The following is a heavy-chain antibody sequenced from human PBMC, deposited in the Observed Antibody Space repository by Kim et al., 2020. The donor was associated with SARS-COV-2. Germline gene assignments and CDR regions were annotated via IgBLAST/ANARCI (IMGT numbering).Heavy chain of an antibody. CDR3: AKDPGVEPYYYYGMDV. CDR1: GFTFSSYG. V-gene: IGHV3-30*18. CDR2: ISYDGSNK. D-gene: IGHD1-1*01. Sequence: GGSLRLSCAASGFTFSSYGMHWVRQAPGKGLEWVAVISYDGSNKYYADSVKGRFTISRDNSKNTLYLQMNSLRAEDTAVYYCAKDPGVEPYYYYGMDVWGQGTTVTVSS. J-gene: IGHJ6*02.